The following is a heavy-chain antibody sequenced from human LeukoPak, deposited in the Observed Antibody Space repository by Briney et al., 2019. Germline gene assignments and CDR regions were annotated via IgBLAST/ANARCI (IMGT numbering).Heavy chain of an antibody. CDR2: INPSGGRT. CDR1: GYTFTNYY. Sequence: ASVKVSCKASGYTFTNYYMHWVRQAPGQGLEWMGMINPSGGRTNYAQKFQGRVTMTRDTSTSTVSTELSSLRSEDTAVYYCARSRDGYSHIKYWGQGTLVTVSS. V-gene: IGHV1-46*01. J-gene: IGHJ4*02. CDR3: ARSRDGYSHIKY. D-gene: IGHD5-24*01.